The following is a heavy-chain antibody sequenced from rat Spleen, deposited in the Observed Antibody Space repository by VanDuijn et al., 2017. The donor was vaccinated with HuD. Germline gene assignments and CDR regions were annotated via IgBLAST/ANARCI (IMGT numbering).Heavy chain of an antibody. Sequence: EVQLVESGGGLVQPGRSMKLSCAASGFTFSNYGMAWVRQAPTKGLEWVASITNSGDFTYYRDSVKGRFTISRDNAKSTLYLQMDSLRSEDTATYYCARHSSAPIYVMDAWGQGASVTVSS. D-gene: IGHD3-8*01. CDR3: ARHSSAPIYVMDA. J-gene: IGHJ4*01. V-gene: IGHV5-25*01. CDR1: GFTFSNYG. CDR2: ITNSGDFT.